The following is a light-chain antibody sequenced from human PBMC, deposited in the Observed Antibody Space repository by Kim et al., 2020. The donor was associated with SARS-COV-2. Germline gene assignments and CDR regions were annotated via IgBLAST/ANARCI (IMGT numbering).Light chain of an antibody. CDR3: QSRDSGGNVV. Sequence: SSELTQDPTVSVALGQTVRITCQGDSLRSYYATRYQQKPRQAPVLVIYGRNNRPSGIPDRFFGSTSGNTASLTISGAQAEDEADFYCQSRDSGGNVVFGGGTQLTVL. J-gene: IGLJ2*01. V-gene: IGLV3-19*01. CDR1: SLRSYY. CDR2: GRN.